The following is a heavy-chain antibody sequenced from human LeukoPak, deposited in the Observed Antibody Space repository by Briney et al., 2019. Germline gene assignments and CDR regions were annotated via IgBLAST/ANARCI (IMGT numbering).Heavy chain of an antibody. D-gene: IGHD4-17*01. CDR3: AREGNYGDYVPNWFDP. Sequence: SETLSLTCAVYGGSFSGYYWSWIRQPPGKGLEWIGEINHSGSTNYNPSLKSRVTISVDTSKNQFSLKLSSVTAADTAVYYYAREGNYGDYVPNWFDPWGQGTLVTVSS. J-gene: IGHJ5*02. CDR2: INHSGST. V-gene: IGHV4-34*01. CDR1: GGSFSGYY.